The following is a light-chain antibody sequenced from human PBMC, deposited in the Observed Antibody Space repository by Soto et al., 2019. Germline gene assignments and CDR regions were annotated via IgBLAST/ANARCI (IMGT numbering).Light chain of an antibody. Sequence: QAVVTQPPSASASLGASVTLTCTLSSGYSNYKVDWYQQRPVKGPRFVMRVGTGGIVGSKGDGIPDRFSVLGSGLNRYLTIKNIQEEDESDYHCGADHGSGSNFVVFGGGTKLTVL. J-gene: IGLJ2*01. CDR1: SGYSNYK. CDR3: GADHGSGSNFVV. V-gene: IGLV9-49*01. CDR2: VGTGGIVG.